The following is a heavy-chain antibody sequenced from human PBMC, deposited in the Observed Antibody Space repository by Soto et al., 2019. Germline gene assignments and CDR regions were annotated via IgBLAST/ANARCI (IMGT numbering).Heavy chain of an antibody. CDR3: ARGGSIAVAGPDVFDI. CDR1: GGTFSSYA. J-gene: IGHJ3*02. Sequence: GASVKVSCKASGGTFSSYAISWVRQAPGQGLEWMGGIIPIFGTANYAQKFQGRVTITADESTSTAYMELSSLRSEDTAVYYCARGGSIAVAGPDVFDIRGQGTMVPVSS. D-gene: IGHD6-19*01. CDR2: IIPIFGTA. V-gene: IGHV1-69*13.